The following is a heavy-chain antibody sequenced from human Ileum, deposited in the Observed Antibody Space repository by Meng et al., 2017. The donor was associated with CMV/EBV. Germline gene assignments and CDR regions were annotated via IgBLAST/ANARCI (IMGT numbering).Heavy chain of an antibody. CDR2: IKQDGSEK. CDR3: ARWNGYGYGLNY. Sequence: GESLKISCAASGFTFSDYYMSWIRQVPGKGLECVANIKQDGSEKNYVDSVKDRFTISRDNAKNSLYLQMNSLRAEDTGVYYCARWNGYGYGLNYWGQGTVVTVSS. CDR1: GFTFSDYY. J-gene: IGHJ4*02. V-gene: IGHV3-7*01. D-gene: IGHD5-18*01.